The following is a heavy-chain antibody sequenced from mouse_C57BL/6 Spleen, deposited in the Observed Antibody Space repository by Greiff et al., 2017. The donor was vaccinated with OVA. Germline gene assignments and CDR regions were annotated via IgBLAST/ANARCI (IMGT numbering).Heavy chain of an antibody. Sequence: EVKLMESGGGLVQPGGSMKLSCVASGFTFSNYWMNWVRQSPEKGLEWVAQIRLKSDNYATHYAESVKGRFTISRDDSKSSVYLQMNNLRAEDTGIYYCTEGIITTVVDPWFAYWGQGTLVTVSA. CDR3: TEGIITTVVDPWFAY. V-gene: IGHV6-3*01. D-gene: IGHD1-1*01. CDR2: IRLKSDNYAT. J-gene: IGHJ3*01. CDR1: GFTFSNYW.